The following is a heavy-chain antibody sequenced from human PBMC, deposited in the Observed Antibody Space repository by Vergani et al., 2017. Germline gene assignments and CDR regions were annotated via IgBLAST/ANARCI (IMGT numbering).Heavy chain of an antibody. CDR2: IRYDGSNP. D-gene: IGHD1-26*01. V-gene: IGHV3-30*02. CDR1: GYTFGHFD. J-gene: IGHJ6*02. Sequence: QEQLLQSGCGVVQPGGSLRLSCIGSGYTFGHFDMHWVRQAPGKGLAWVAFIRYDGSNPQYIDSVKGRFTISRDNSKDTLFLQMNGLRPEDTGTYFCAKKGGSLYYYGVDVWGQGTTITVSS. CDR3: AKKGGSLYYYGVDV.